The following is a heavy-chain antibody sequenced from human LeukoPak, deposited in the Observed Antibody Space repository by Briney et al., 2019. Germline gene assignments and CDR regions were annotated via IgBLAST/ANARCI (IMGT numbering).Heavy chain of an antibody. Sequence: SETLSLTCTVSGGSISSGSYYWSWIRQPAGKGLEWIGRIYTSGSTNYNPSLKSRVTISVDTSKNQFSLKLSSVTAADTALYYCARDRAYDREFDFWGQGTLVTVSS. CDR1: GGSISSGSYY. V-gene: IGHV4-61*02. D-gene: IGHD3-3*01. CDR3: ARDRAYDREFDF. J-gene: IGHJ4*02. CDR2: IYTSGST.